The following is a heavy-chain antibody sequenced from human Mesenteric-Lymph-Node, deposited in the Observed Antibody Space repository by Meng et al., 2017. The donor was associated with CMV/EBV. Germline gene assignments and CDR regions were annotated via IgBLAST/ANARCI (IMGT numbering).Heavy chain of an antibody. J-gene: IGHJ6*02. CDR1: GFTFSSYT. Sequence: GESLKISCAASGFTFSSYTMHWVRQAPGKGLEWVAVISYDGSNKYYADSVKGRFTISRDNSKKTLYLQMNSLRAEDTAVYYCASTLKNYELGVWGQGTTVTVSS. D-gene: IGHD3-3*01. V-gene: IGHV3-30-3*01. CDR3: ASTLKNYELGV. CDR2: ISYDGSNK.